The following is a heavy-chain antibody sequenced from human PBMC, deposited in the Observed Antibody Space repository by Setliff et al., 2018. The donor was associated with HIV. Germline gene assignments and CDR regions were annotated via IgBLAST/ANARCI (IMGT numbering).Heavy chain of an antibody. V-gene: IGHV4-61*09. J-gene: IGHJ3*02. Sequence: SETLSLTCAVSGDSISSGSYYWSWIRQPAGEGLEWIGHIFTSGSTNYNPSLKSRVSISLDTSKNQFSLKLSSVTAADTAVYYCARGGNDYSNYFLAFDIWGQGTMVTVSS. CDR1: GDSISSGSYY. CDR3: ARGGNDYSNYFLAFDI. D-gene: IGHD4-4*01. CDR2: IFTSGST.